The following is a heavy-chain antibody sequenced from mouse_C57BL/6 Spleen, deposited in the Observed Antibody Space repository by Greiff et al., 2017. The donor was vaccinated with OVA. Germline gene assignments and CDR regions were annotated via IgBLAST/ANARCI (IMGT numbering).Heavy chain of an antibody. CDR2: IHPNSGST. D-gene: IGHD1-1*01. J-gene: IGHJ3*01. Sequence: QVQLQQPGAELVKPGASVKLSCKASGYTFTSYWMHWVKQRPGQGLEWIGMIHPNSGSTNYNEKFKSKATLTVDKSSSTAYMQLSSRTSEDSAVYYCARQDLFITTEAYWGQGTLVTGSA. V-gene: IGHV1-64*01. CDR1: GYTFTSYW. CDR3: ARQDLFITTEAY.